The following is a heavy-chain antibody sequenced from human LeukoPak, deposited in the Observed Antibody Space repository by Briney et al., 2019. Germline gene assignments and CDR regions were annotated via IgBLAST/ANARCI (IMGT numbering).Heavy chain of an antibody. J-gene: IGHJ4*02. D-gene: IGHD2-15*01. CDR1: GYTFTSYG. V-gene: IGHV1-18*01. CDR2: ISAYNGNT. Sequence: ASVKVSCKASGYTFTSYGISWVRQAPGQGLEWMGWISAYNGNTNYAQKLQGRVTMTTDTSTTTAYMELRSLTSDDTAVYYCARDEDRGYCSDGSCYSGGKMDYWGQGTLVIVSS. CDR3: ARDEDRGYCSDGSCYSGGKMDY.